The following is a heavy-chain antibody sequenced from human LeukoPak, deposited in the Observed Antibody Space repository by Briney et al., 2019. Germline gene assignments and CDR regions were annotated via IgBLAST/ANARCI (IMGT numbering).Heavy chain of an antibody. CDR3: AKDYCSSISCPSKGYFQH. Sequence: PGGSLRLSCAASGFTFSSYGMHWVRQAPGKGLEWVAFIRYDGSNKYYADTVKGRFTISRDNSKNTLYLQMNSLRAEDTAVYYCAKDYCSSISCPSKGYFQHWGQGTLVTVSS. J-gene: IGHJ1*01. V-gene: IGHV3-30*02. D-gene: IGHD2-2*01. CDR2: IRYDGSNK. CDR1: GFTFSSYG.